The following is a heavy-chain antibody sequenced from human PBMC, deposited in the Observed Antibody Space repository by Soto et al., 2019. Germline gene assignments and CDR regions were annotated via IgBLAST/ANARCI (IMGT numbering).Heavy chain of an antibody. J-gene: IGHJ4*02. Sequence: EVQLLESGGGLVQPGGSLRLSCAASGFTFGSYWMSWVRQAPGKGLEWVANIKQDGSEKYYVDSVKGRFTISRDNAKNSLYLQVNSLRAEDTAVYYCARAQTSGWYVSNWGQGTLVTVSS. CDR1: GFTFGSYW. V-gene: IGHV3-7*01. CDR2: IKQDGSEK. CDR3: ARAQTSGWYVSN. D-gene: IGHD6-19*01.